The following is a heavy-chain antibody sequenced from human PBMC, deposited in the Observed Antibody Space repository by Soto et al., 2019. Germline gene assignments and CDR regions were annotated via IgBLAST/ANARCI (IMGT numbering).Heavy chain of an antibody. V-gene: IGHV4-59*08. D-gene: IGHD2-2*02. CDR1: GGSISSYY. CDR2: IYYSGST. J-gene: IGHJ4*02. CDR3: ARQEYCSSTSRYKPFDY. Sequence: SETLSLTCTVSGGSISSYYWSWIRQPPGKGLEWIGYIYYSGSTNYNPSLKSRVTISVDTSKNQFSLKLSSVTAADTAVYYCARQEYCSSTSRYKPFDYWGQGTLVTVSS.